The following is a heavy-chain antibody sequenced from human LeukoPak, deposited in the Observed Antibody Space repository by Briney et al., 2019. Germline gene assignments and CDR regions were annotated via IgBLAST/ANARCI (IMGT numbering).Heavy chain of an antibody. CDR1: GGSISSYY. CDR3: ARFVDIVAKMDV. V-gene: IGHV4-59*01. D-gene: IGHD5-12*01. J-gene: IGHJ6*02. Sequence: SETLSLTCTVSGGSISSYYWSWIRQPPGKGLEWIGYIYYSGSTNYNPSLKSRVTISVDTSKNQLSLKLSSVTAADTAVYYCARFVDIVAKMDVWGQGTTVTVSS. CDR2: IYYSGST.